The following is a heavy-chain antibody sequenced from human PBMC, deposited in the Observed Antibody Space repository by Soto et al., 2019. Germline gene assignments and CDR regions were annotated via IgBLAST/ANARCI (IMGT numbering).Heavy chain of an antibody. V-gene: IGHV4-34*01. J-gene: IGHJ4*02. CDR1: GGSFSGYY. D-gene: IGHD3-3*01. Sequence: SGTLAITCAFYGGSFSGYYWSWIRQPPGKGLEWIGEINHSGSTNYNPSLKSRVTISVDTSKNQFSLKLSSVTAADTAVYYCARISYRLDLDYWGQGNLVTGSA. CDR2: INHSGST. CDR3: ARISYRLDLDY.